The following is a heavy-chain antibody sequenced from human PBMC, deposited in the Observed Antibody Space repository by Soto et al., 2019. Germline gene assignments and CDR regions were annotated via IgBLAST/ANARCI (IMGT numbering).Heavy chain of an antibody. V-gene: IGHV4-39*01. Sequence: SETLSLTCTVSGGSISSSSYYWGWIRQPPGKGLEWIGSIYYSGSTYYNPSLKSRVTISVDTSKNQFSLKLSSVTAADTAVYYCATQAPNYYYYGKDVWGQGTTVTVSS. CDR3: ATQAPNYYYYGKDV. D-gene: IGHD6-6*01. CDR2: IYYSGST. CDR1: GGSISSSSYY. J-gene: IGHJ6*02.